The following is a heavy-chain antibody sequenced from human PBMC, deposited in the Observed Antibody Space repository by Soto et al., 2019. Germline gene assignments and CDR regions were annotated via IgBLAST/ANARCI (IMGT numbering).Heavy chain of an antibody. V-gene: IGHV1-18*01. Sequence: QVQLVQSGAEVKTPGASVKVSCRASGYSFRTHGISWVRQAPGQGLEWMGWISTYDDTTNFPQKFQGRITMTTDTSTSTAYMELRSLRSDDTAVYFCARDLGYCNSSGCFRNWFDPWGQGTLVTVSS. CDR2: ISTYDDTT. J-gene: IGHJ5*02. CDR1: GYSFRTHG. D-gene: IGHD2-15*01. CDR3: ARDLGYCNSSGCFRNWFDP.